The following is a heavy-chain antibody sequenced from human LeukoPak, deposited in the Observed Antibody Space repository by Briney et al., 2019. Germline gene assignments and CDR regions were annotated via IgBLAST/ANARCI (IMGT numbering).Heavy chain of an antibody. V-gene: IGHV4-30-4*01. CDR1: GVSISSGDYY. Sequence: SQTLSLTCTVSGVSISSGDYYWRWIRQPPGKGLVWIVYIYYSGTTYYNPSLKSRVTISLDTSKNQFSLKLSSVTAADTAVYYCAKVGDAATLHFDYWGQGTLVTVSS. J-gene: IGHJ4*02. D-gene: IGHD3-16*01. CDR3: AKVGDAATLHFDY. CDR2: IYYSGTT.